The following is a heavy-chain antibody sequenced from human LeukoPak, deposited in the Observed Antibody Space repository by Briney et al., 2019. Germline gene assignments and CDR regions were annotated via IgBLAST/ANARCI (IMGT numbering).Heavy chain of an antibody. J-gene: IGHJ6*02. CDR2: IKQDGSEK. D-gene: IGHD2-2*01. V-gene: IGHV3-7*03. CDR1: GFTFSSYG. CDR3: ARDAPSRVVPAAMAKYYYYGMDV. Sequence: GRSLRLSCAASGFTFSSYGMHWVRQAPGKGLEWVANIKQDGSEKYYVDSVKGRFTISRDNAKNSLYLQMNSLRAEDTAVYYCARDAPSRVVPAAMAKYYYYGMDVWGQGTTVTVSS.